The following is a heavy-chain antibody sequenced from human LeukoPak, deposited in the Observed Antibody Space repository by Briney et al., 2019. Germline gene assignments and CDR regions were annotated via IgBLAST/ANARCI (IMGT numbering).Heavy chain of an antibody. Sequence: SQTLSLTCAIYGDSLSNNKYAWNWIRQSPSRGLEWLGRTYYRSQLHNDYARYVICRISVDSATPTKQFSLHLSSVLPGDTALYYGAGGYAFVGWCQATMVSFPS. CDR3: AGGYAFVG. V-gene: IGHV6-1*01. CDR2: TYYRSQLHN. J-gene: IGHJ3*01. CDR1: GDSLSNNKYA.